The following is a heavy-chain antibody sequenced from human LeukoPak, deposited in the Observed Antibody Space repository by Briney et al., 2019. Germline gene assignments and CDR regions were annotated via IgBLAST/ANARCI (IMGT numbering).Heavy chain of an antibody. Sequence: ASVKVCCKASGYTFTSYGLSWVRQAPGQGLEWMGRISAYNGNTNYAQKLQGRVTMTTDTSTSTAFMELRSLRSDDTAAYYCARYLGGSSAFDIWGQGTMVTVSS. J-gene: IGHJ3*02. CDR2: ISAYNGNT. CDR3: ARYLGGSSAFDI. V-gene: IGHV1-18*04. D-gene: IGHD2-15*01. CDR1: GYTFTSYG.